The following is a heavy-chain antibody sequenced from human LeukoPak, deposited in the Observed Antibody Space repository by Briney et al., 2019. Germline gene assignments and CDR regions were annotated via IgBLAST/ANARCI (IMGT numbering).Heavy chain of an antibody. CDR3: AKVGATLPGGPMDV. CDR2: ISGSGGST. V-gene: IGHV3-23*01. J-gene: IGHJ6*03. Sequence: GRSLRLSCAASGFTFSSYAMSWVRQAPGKGLEWVSAISGSGGSTYYADSVKGRFTISRDNSKNTLYLQMNSLRAEDTAVYYCAKVGATLPGGPMDVWGKGTTVTVSS. CDR1: GFTFSSYA. D-gene: IGHD5-12*01.